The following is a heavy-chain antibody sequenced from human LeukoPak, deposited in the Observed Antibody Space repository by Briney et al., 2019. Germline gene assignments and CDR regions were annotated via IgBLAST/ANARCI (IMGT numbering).Heavy chain of an antibody. CDR3: ASYSMVRGVLDY. Sequence: PSETLSLTCTVSGGSISSGSYYWSWIRQPAGKGLEWIGRIYTSGSTNYNPSLKSRVTISVDTSKNQFSLKLSSVTAADTAVYYCASYSMVRGVLDYWGQGTLVTVSS. CDR1: GGSISSGSYY. J-gene: IGHJ4*02. D-gene: IGHD3-10*01. CDR2: IYTSGST. V-gene: IGHV4-61*02.